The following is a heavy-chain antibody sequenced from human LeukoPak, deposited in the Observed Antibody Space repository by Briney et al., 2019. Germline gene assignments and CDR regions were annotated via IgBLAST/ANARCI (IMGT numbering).Heavy chain of an antibody. D-gene: IGHD4-17*01. CDR3: ARVRRDYGDYYYYGMDV. V-gene: IGHV1-69*04. Sequence: GASVKVSCKASGYTFTSYGISWVRQAPGQGLEWMGRIIPILGIANYAQKFQGRVTITADKSTSTAYMELSSLRSEDTAVYYCARVRRDYGDYYYYGMDVWGQGTTVTVSS. CDR1: GYTFTSYG. CDR2: IIPILGIA. J-gene: IGHJ6*02.